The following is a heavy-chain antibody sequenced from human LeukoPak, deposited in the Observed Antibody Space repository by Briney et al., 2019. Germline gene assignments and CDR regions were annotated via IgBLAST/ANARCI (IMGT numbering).Heavy chain of an antibody. Sequence: PGGSLRLSCVASGFTLSTYSMNWVRQAPGKGLEWVSFISNTGSSRYYADSVKGRFTISRDNPKNSLYLQMNSLRVEDTAVYYCARGHSSGWAYFGRWGQGTLVTVSS. D-gene: IGHD6-19*01. V-gene: IGHV3-48*04. CDR1: GFTLSTYS. J-gene: IGHJ5*02. CDR2: ISNTGSSR. CDR3: ARGHSSGWAYFGR.